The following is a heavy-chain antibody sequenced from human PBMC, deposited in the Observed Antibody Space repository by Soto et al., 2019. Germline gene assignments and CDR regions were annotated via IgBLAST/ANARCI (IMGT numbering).Heavy chain of an antibody. Sequence: EVQLVESGGGLVQPGGSLRLSCAASGFTFSSYWMSWVRQAPGKGLEWVANIKQDGSEKYYVDSVKGRFTISRDNAKNSLYLQMNSLRAEDTAVYYCARVVRGGSGSYAFDIWGQGTMVTVSS. CDR3: ARVVRGGSGSYAFDI. D-gene: IGHD3-10*01. V-gene: IGHV3-7*01. CDR1: GFTFSSYW. CDR2: IKQDGSEK. J-gene: IGHJ3*02.